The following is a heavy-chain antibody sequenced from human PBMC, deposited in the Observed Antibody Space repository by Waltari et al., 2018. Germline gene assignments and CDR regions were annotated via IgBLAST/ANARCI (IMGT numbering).Heavy chain of an antibody. V-gene: IGHV3-74*03. J-gene: IGHJ6*02. CDR3: ARVSRRTYRSPVPGRHYYYGMDV. D-gene: IGHD1-1*01. CDR2: ISTDARDT. CDR1: GFTFSSFW. Sequence: EEQLVESGGGLVQPGDSLRLSCAASGFTFSSFWINWVRHAPGKGPLWVSRISTDARDTTYADSVKGRFTISRDNARNTLYLQMNRLRAEDTAVYFCARVSRRTYRSPVPGRHYYYGMDVWGQGTTVTVSS.